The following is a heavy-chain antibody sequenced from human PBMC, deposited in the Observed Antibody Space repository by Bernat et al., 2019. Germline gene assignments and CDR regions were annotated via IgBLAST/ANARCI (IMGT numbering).Heavy chain of an antibody. CDR1: GDSISCSSYY. CDR2: IYYSGST. J-gene: IGHJ4*02. CDR3: ARGAAASNGVSDD. V-gene: IGHV4-39*01. D-gene: IGHD6-13*01. Sequence: QLQLQESGPGLVKPSETLSPTCTVSGDSISCSSYYWGWLRQPPGKGLEWIGSIYYSGSTYYNPSLKKRVTISVDTSKNQFSLKLSSVTAADTAVYYCARGAAASNGVSDDWGQGTLVTVSS.